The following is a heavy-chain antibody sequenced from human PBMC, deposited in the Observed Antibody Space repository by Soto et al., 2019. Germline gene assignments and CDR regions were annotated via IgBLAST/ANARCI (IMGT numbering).Heavy chain of an antibody. V-gene: IGHV3-30-3*01. Sequence: PGGSLRLSWAAAGFTFSSYSMQWVRQAPGKGREWVAVISYDGSNKYYADSVKGRFTISRDNSKNTLYLQMNSLRAEDTAVYYCARGSRDGYNHRAFDIWGQGTMVTVSS. CDR2: ISYDGSNK. CDR1: GFTFSSYS. J-gene: IGHJ3*02. CDR3: ARGSRDGYNHRAFDI. D-gene: IGHD5-12*01.